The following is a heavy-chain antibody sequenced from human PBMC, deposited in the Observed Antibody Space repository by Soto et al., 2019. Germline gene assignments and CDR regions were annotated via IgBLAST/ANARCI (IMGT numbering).Heavy chain of an antibody. CDR2: ISHSGNT. J-gene: IGHJ2*01. CDR3: AKWISANYPYWYIDL. V-gene: IGHV4-30-2*01. Sequence: SETLSLTCAVSGGSISSGGYSWSWIRQPPGMGLECIVYISHSGNTYSTPSIKIRVTISADRSKNPFSLKLTSVTAAATAVNYCAKWISANYPYWYIDLWGRGTLVTVSS. D-gene: IGHD5-12*01. CDR1: GGSISSGGYS.